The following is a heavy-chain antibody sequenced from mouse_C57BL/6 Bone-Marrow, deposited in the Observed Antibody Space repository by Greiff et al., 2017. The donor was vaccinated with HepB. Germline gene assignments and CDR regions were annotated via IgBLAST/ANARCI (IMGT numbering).Heavy chain of an antibody. J-gene: IGHJ3*01. CDR1: GYTFTDYE. CDR2: IDPETGGT. CDR3: SYCYGSSPFAY. D-gene: IGHD1-1*01. Sequence: VQLQQSGAELVRPGASVTLSCKASGYTFTDYEMHWVKQTPVHGLEWIGAIDPETGGTAYNQKFKGKAILTADKSSSTAYMVLRSLTSEDSAVYYCSYCYGSSPFAYWGQGTLVTVSA. V-gene: IGHV1-15*01.